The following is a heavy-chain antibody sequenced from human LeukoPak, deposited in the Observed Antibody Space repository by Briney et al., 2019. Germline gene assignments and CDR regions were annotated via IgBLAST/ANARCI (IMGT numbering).Heavy chain of an antibody. D-gene: IGHD3-16*01. CDR2: IYSSGSS. V-gene: IGHV4-4*07. CDR1: GGSISSSY. J-gene: IGHJ4*02. Sequence: SETLSLTCTVSGGSISSSYWSWIRQSAGKGLEWIGRIYSSGSSNYNPSLKSRVTMSVDTSKNQFSLELSSVTAADTAVYYCARHNRYWGMGYYFDYWGQGTLVTVSS. CDR3: ARHNRYWGMGYYFDY.